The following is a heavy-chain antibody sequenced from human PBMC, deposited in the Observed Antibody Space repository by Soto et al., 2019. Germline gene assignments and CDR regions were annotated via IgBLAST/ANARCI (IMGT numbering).Heavy chain of an antibody. CDR1: GFDFSDTW. CDR2: INSDGSSI. V-gene: IGHV3-74*01. CDR3: AKDWYHTIDS. Sequence: GGSLRHSCATSGFDFSDTWIHWVRQVPGQGLVWVSRINSDGSSIIYADSVNGRFTLSRDNAKNTVHLQMSSLRVEDTAVYYCAKDWYHTIDSWGQGIPVTVSS. D-gene: IGHD1-20*01. J-gene: IGHJ4*02.